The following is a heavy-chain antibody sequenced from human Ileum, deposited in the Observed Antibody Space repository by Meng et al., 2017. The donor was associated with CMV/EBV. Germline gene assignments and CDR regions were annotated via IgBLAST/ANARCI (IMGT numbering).Heavy chain of an antibody. V-gene: IGHV4-61*02. J-gene: IGHJ4*02. CDR2: RHKNGND. CDR3: AIYYGGVGGRGY. Sequence: QAQRQESGPGLVKPSQTLSLTRRFSGDSISSDNYHWSWIRQPAGKGLEWIGQRHKNGNDNYNASLKSRVTISIDTSKNQFSLTLTSVTAADTAVYYCAIYYGGVGGRGYWAQGTLVTVSS. D-gene: IGHD2-21*01. CDR1: GDSISSDNYH.